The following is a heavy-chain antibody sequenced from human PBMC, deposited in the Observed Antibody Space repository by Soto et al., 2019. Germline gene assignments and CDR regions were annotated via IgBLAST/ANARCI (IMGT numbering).Heavy chain of an antibody. CDR3: ANVAAYSSGWGYFQH. J-gene: IGHJ1*01. Sequence: VGSLRLSCAASGFTFDDYAMHWVRQAPGKGLEWVSLISWDGGSTYYADSVKGRFTISRDNSKNSLYLQMNSLRAEDTALYYCANVAAYSSGWGYFQHWGQGTLVTVSS. CDR2: ISWDGGST. CDR1: GFTFDDYA. D-gene: IGHD6-19*01. V-gene: IGHV3-43D*04.